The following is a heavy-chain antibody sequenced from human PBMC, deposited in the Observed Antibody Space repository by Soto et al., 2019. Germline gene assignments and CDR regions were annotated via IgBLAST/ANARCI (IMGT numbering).Heavy chain of an antibody. J-gene: IGHJ6*02. V-gene: IGHV3-30*18. CDR1: GFTFISYG. Sequence: GGSLRLSCAASGFTFISYGMHWVRQAPGKGLEWVAVISYDGSNKYYADSVKGRFTISRDNSKNTLYLQMNSLRAEDTAVYYCAKDLRYFDWLLFHKADYYYYYGMDVWGQGTTVTVS. D-gene: IGHD3-9*01. CDR2: ISYDGSNK. CDR3: AKDLRYFDWLLFHKADYYYYYGMDV.